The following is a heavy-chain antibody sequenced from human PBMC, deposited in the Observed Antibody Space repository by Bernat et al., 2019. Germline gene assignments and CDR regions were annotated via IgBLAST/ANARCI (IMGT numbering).Heavy chain of an antibody. J-gene: IGHJ4*02. CDR1: GFSFSSYA. D-gene: IGHD3-10*01. Sequence: EVQLVESGGGLVQPGGSLRLSCAASGFSFSSYAMSWVRQAPGKGLEWVSAITGSAGSTFYADSVKGRFTISRDNSKNTLYLHMNSLRGEDAAVYYCANRWFCWGQGTLVTVSS. V-gene: IGHV3-23*04. CDR3: ANRWFC. CDR2: ITGSAGST.